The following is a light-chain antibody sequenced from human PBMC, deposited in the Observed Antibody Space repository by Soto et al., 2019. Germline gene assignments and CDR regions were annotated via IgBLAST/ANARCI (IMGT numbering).Light chain of an antibody. CDR2: EVS. V-gene: IGLV2-14*01. CDR1: RSDVGSCNY. Sequence: QSALTQPASVSGSPGQSITISCTGTRSDVGSCNYVSWYHQHPGKAPKLMIYEVSNRPSGVSNRFSGSKSGNTAYLTISGFQAEDEANWYFSSYTRISPRVFGGGTKLTPL. CDR3: SSYTRISPRV. J-gene: IGLJ3*02.